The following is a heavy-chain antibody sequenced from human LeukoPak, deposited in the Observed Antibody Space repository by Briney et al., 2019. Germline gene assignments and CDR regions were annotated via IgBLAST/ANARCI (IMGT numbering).Heavy chain of an antibody. D-gene: IGHD4-11*01. J-gene: IGHJ5*02. CDR2: IYYSGST. Sequence: PSQTLSLTCTVSGGSISSSSYYWGWIRQPPGKGLEWIGSIYYSGSTYYNPSLKSRVTISVDTSKNQFSLKLSSVTAADTAVYYCARHDIEYSNYWFDPWGQGTLVTVSS. CDR1: GGSISSSSYY. CDR3: ARHDIEYSNYWFDP. V-gene: IGHV4-39*01.